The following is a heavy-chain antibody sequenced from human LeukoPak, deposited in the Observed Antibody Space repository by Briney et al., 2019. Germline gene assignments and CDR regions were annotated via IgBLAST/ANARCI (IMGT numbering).Heavy chain of an antibody. D-gene: IGHD2-15*01. Sequence: GGSLRLSCAASGFTFSDYYMSWIRQAPGKGLEWVSYISGSSSYTDYADSVKGRLTISRDDAKNSLYLQMNSLRAEDTAVYYCAKQYCSGGRCHFDYWGQGTLVTVSS. CDR2: ISGSSSYT. CDR1: GFTFSDYY. J-gene: IGHJ4*02. CDR3: AKQYCSGGRCHFDY. V-gene: IGHV3-11*06.